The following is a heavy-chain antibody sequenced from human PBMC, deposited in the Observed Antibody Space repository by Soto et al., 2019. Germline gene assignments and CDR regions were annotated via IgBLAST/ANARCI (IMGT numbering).Heavy chain of an antibody. CDR2: ISVSDAFM. Sequence: PGGSMRLSRAASGFNVGALPVNWVRQAPGKWLEWVSGISVSDAFMYYADSVRGRFSISRDASENILYLQMNSLRVGDKALYYCTRETVAGITGLDYWGPGTLVTVSS. CDR3: TRETVAGITGLDY. D-gene: IGHD1-20*01. J-gene: IGHJ4*01. V-gene: IGHV3-23*01. CDR1: GFNVGALP.